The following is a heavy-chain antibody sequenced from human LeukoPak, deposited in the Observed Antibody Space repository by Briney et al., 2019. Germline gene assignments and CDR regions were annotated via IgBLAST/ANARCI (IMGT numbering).Heavy chain of an antibody. CDR1: GYSISSGYY. CDR2: IYHSGST. J-gene: IGHJ4*02. Sequence: SETLSLTCAVSGYSISSGYYWGWIRQPPGKGLEWIGSIYHSGSTYYNPSLKGRVTISVDTSKNQFSLKLSSVTAADTAVYYCARVGGITGTTFFDYWGQGTLVTVSS. D-gene: IGHD1-20*01. CDR3: ARVGGITGTTFFDY. V-gene: IGHV4-38-2*01.